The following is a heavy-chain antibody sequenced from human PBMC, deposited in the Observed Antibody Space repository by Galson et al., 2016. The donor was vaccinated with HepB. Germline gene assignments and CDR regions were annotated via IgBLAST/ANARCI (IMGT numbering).Heavy chain of an antibody. D-gene: IGHD5-24*01. Sequence: TLSLTCTVSGDPMTRGDYYWNWIRQYPEKGLEWIGYIYHTGSTHYNPSLKSRLTLSVDTSKNQFSLKLTSVTAADTAVYFCAGRDLMRPHVFDFWGQGTMVTVSS. J-gene: IGHJ3*01. CDR2: IYHTGST. CDR1: GDPMTRGDYY. CDR3: AGRDLMRPHVFDF. V-gene: IGHV4-31*03.